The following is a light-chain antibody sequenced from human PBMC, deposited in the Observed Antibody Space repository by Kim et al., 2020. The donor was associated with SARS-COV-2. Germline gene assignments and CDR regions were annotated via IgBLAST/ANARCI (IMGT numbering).Light chain of an antibody. CDR1: QCISNN. CDR2: GAS. Sequence: SPGERVTLSGRPSQCISNNLSWYQDKPGQPPRLLIYGASTRATGIPARFSGSGSGTDFTLTLSSLQSEDFAVYYCHQYNDWPPGDTFGQGTKLEI. V-gene: IGKV3-15*01. CDR3: HQYNDWPPGDT. J-gene: IGKJ2*01.